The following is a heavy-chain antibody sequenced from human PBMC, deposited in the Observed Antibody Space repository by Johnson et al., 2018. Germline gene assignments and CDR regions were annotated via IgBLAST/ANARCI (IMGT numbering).Heavy chain of an antibody. CDR2: IIPLFGTA. J-gene: IGHJ3*02. CDR3: ARAAEVGPRDAFDI. D-gene: IGHD2-15*01. CDR1: GGTFTSYA. V-gene: IGHV1-69*01. Sequence: QVRLRESGAEVKKPGSSVKVSCKASGGTFTSYAFSWVRQAPGQGLEWVGGIIPLFGTADYAQRFQGRVTITADESTGTAYMELSSLRSEDTAVYFCARAAEVGPRDAFDIWGQGTMVTVSS.